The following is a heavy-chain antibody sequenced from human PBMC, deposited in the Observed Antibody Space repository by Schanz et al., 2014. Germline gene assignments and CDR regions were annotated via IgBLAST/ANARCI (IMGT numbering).Heavy chain of an antibody. D-gene: IGHD3-10*01. CDR1: GFTFSSYG. CDR2: IWYDENNK. J-gene: IGHJ4*02. CDR3: ARANYRRKINFDY. V-gene: IGHV3-33*01. Sequence: QVQLVESGGGVVQFGRSLRLSCVASGFTFSSYGMHWVRQAPGKGLEWVAVIWYDENNKYYADSVKGRFTMSRDNSKNTLSLQMNSLRAEDTPVYYCARANYRRKINFDYWGRGTLVTVSS.